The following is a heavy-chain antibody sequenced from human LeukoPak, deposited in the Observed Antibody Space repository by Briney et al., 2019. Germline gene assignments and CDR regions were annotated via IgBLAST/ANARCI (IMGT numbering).Heavy chain of an antibody. Sequence: ASVKVSCKASGYTFSGYYMHWVRQAPGQGLEWMGIINPRGGSTSYTQKFQGRVTMTRDTSTSTVYMELSSLRSEDTAVYYCARVKSYYYDTSDKDAFDIWGQGTMVTVSS. V-gene: IGHV1-46*01. CDR1: GYTFSGYY. CDR2: INPRGGST. J-gene: IGHJ3*02. D-gene: IGHD3-22*01. CDR3: ARVKSYYYDTSDKDAFDI.